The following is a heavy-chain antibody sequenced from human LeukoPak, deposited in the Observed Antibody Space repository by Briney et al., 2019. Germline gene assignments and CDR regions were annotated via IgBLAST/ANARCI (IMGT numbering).Heavy chain of an antibody. V-gene: IGHV3-30*18. Sequence: GRSLRLSCAASGFTFSSYGMHWVRQAPGKGLERVAVISYDGSNKYYADSVKGRFTISRDNSKNTLYLQMNSLRAEDTAVYYCAKELSGFWYFDYWGQGTLVTVSS. J-gene: IGHJ4*02. CDR1: GFTFSSYG. D-gene: IGHD2/OR15-2a*01. CDR2: ISYDGSNK. CDR3: AKELSGFWYFDY.